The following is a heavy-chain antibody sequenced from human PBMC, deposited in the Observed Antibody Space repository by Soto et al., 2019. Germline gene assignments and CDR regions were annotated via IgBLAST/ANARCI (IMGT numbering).Heavy chain of an antibody. CDR3: VRDDKWAFDI. Sequence: EMKLVESGGGLVQPGRSRRVSCAASGFTFSSYAFNWVRQAPGKGLEWISYISFGGGSIFYPDSVKGRFTISRDDAQNSLNLQMNTLRGEDTALYFCVRDDKWAFDIWGQGTKVIVSS. D-gene: IGHD1-26*01. CDR1: GFTFSSYA. J-gene: IGHJ3*02. V-gene: IGHV3-48*01. CDR2: ISFGGGSI.